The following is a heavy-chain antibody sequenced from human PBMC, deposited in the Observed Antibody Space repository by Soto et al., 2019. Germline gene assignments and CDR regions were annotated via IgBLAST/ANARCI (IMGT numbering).Heavy chain of an antibody. V-gene: IGHV3-30*03. CDR2: ISYDGKQT. D-gene: IGHD3-16*01. CDR1: VVTFKDYG. J-gene: IGHJ2*01. Sequence: GGSLRLSCGAPVVTFKDYGMHWFRQAPGKGLEWVAVISYDGKQTYYADSVKGRFTISKDKSKRTLFLQMNSLRVDDTAVYYCARDGWGSNWYFDLWGRGTLVTVSS. CDR3: ARDGWGSNWYFDL.